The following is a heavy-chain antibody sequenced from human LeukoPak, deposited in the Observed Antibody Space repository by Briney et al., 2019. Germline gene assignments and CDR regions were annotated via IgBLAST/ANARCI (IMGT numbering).Heavy chain of an antibody. J-gene: IGHJ4*02. CDR3: VRDGGVSGYDLLDY. D-gene: IGHD5-12*01. V-gene: IGHV3-7*01. Sequence: GGSLRLSCAASGFTFSHYWMTWVRQAPGKGLEWVAQINQDGSEEYYMDSVEARFTISRDNAKNSVFLQMNSLRAEDTAVYYCVRDGGVSGYDLLDYWGQGTLVTVSS. CDR2: INQDGSEE. CDR1: GFTFSHYW.